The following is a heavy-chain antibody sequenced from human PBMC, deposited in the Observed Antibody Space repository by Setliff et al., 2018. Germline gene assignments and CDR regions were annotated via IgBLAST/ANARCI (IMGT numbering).Heavy chain of an antibody. V-gene: IGHV3-21*01. D-gene: IGHD2-2*02. CDR3: ASPFNIYTAYY. Sequence: PGGSLRLSCAASGFTFSSYWMSWVRQAPGKGLDWVSSIRSSGISFYADSVKGRFTVSRDNAKNSVYLQMNSLRVEGTAIYYCASPFNIYTAYYWGQGTLVTVCS. J-gene: IGHJ4*02. CDR2: IRSSGIS. CDR1: GFTFSSYW.